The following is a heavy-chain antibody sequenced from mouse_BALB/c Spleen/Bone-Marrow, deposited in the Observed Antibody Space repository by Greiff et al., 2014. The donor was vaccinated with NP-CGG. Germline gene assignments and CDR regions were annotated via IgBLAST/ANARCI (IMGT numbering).Heavy chain of an antibody. D-gene: IGHD2-2*01. Sequence: EVQRVESGPGLVKPSQSLSLTCTVTGYSITSDYAWNWIRQFPGNKLEWVGYISYSGSTSYNPSLKSRISITRDTSKNQFFLQLNSVTTEDTATYYCARSWLRRGFDYWGQGTTLTVSS. CDR3: ARSWLRRGFDY. CDR2: ISYSGST. V-gene: IGHV3-2*02. CDR1: GYSITSDYA. J-gene: IGHJ2*01.